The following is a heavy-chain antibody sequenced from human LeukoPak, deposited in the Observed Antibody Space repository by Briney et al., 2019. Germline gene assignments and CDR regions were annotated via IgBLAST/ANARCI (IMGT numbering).Heavy chain of an antibody. D-gene: IGHD2-15*01. CDR1: GGSISSGDYY. J-gene: IGHJ5*02. CDR3: ARCYFSGGWFDP. Sequence: SETLSLTCTVSGGSISSGDYYWSWIRQPPGKGLEWIGYIYYSGSTYYNPSLKSRVTISVDTSKNQFSLKLSSVTAADTAVYYCARCYFSGGWFDPWGQGTLVTVSS. CDR2: IYYSGST. V-gene: IGHV4-30-4*08.